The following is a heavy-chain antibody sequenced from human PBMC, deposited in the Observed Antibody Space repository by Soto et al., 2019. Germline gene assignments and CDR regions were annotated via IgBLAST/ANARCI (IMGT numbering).Heavy chain of an antibody. J-gene: IGHJ5*02. CDR3: ARVGYGDYLDP. V-gene: IGHV4-30-4*01. D-gene: IGHD4-17*01. Sequence: PSETLSLTCTVSGGSISSGDYYWSWIRQPPGKGLEWIGYIYYSGSTYYNPSLKSRVTISVDTPKNQFSLKLSSVTAADTAVYYCARVGYGDYLDPWGQGTLVTVSS. CDR2: IYYSGST. CDR1: GGSISSGDYY.